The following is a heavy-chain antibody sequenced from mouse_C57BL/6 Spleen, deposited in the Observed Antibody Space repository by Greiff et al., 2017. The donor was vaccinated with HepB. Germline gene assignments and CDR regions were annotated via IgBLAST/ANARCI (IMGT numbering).Heavy chain of an antibody. CDR3: TRGYDYDHWYFDV. V-gene: IGHV5-9-1*02. J-gene: IGHJ1*03. D-gene: IGHD2-4*01. CDR1: GFTFSSYA. Sequence: EVKLVESGEGLVKPGGSLKLSCAASGFTFSSYAMSWVRQTPEKRLEWVAYISSGGDYIYYADTVKGRFTISRDNARNTLYLQMSSLKSEDTAMYYCTRGYDYDHWYFDVWGTRTTVTVSS. CDR2: ISSGGDYI.